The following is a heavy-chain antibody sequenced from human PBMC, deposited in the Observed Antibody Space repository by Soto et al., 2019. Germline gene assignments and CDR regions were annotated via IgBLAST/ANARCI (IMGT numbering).Heavy chain of an antibody. J-gene: IGHJ6*02. V-gene: IGHV1-69*13. CDR1: GGTFSSYA. D-gene: IGHD4-17*01. CDR3: ASIHYGGNDYYYYGMDV. CDR2: IIPIFGTA. Sequence: RASVKVSCKASGGTFSSYAISWVRQAPGQGLEWMGGIIPIFGTANYAQKFQGRVTITADESTSTAYMELSSLRSEDTAVYYCASIHYGGNDYYYYGMDVWGQGTTVTVSS.